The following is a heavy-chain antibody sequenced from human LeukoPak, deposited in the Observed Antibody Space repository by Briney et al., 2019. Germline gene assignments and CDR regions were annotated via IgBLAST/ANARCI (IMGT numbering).Heavy chain of an antibody. CDR1: AFDFTIYD. CDR3: AKVSRTNHDNFFDY. D-gene: IGHD1-14*01. CDR2: ISSSSDII. J-gene: IGHJ4*02. V-gene: IGHV3-48*01. Sequence: GGSLRLSCAASAFDFTIYDMNWVRQAPGKGLEWLSYISSSSDIIHYADSVKSRFTISRDNAKNSLYLQMNSLGAEDTAVYYCAKVSRTNHDNFFDYWGQGTLVTVSS.